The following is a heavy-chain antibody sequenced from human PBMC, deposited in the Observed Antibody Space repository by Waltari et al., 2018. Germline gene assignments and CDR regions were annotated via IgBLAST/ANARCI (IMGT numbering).Heavy chain of an antibody. CDR2: IYHSGRT. Sequence: QVQLQESGPGLVKPSETLSLTCAVSGYSISSGYYWGWIRQPPGKGLEWIGSIYHSGRTYNNPSLKSRVTISVDTSKNQFSLKLSSVTAADTAVYYCARHRGGPRDAFDIWGQGTMVTVSS. V-gene: IGHV4-38-2*01. CDR3: ARHRGGPRDAFDI. CDR1: GYSISSGYY. J-gene: IGHJ3*02.